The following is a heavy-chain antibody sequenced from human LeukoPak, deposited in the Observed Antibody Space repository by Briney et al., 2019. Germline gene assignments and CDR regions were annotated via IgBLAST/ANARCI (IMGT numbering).Heavy chain of an antibody. V-gene: IGHV4-39*01. CDR3: ARAPPGYCSGGSCYEGEDNWFDP. CDR2: IYYSGST. J-gene: IGHJ5*02. Sequence: SETLSLTCTVSGGSISSSNYYWGWIRQPPGKGLEWIGSIYYSGSTYYNPSLKSRVTISVDTSKNQFSLKLSSVTAADTAVYYCARAPPGYCSGGSCYEGEDNWFDPWGQGTLVTVSS. CDR1: GGSISSSNYY. D-gene: IGHD2-15*01.